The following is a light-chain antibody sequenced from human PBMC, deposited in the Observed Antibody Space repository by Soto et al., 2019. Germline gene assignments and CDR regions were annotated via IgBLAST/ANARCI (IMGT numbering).Light chain of an antibody. Sequence: DIQMTQSPSSLSASVGDEVTITCRASQTIMTYLNWYQLKPGKPPRLLIYAASSLQSGVPSRFSGSGSGTDFTLTISRLEPEDFGVYYCQQYGSSSRTFGQGTKVDIK. J-gene: IGKJ1*01. CDR2: AAS. V-gene: IGKV1-39*01. CDR3: QQYGSSSRT. CDR1: QTIMTY.